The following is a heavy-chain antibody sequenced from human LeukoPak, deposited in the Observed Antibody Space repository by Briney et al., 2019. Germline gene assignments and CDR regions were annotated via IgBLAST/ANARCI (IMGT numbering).Heavy chain of an antibody. CDR1: GDSISSSSYY. D-gene: IGHD6-6*01. Sequence: SEPLSLTCTVSGDSISSSSYYWGWIRQPPGKGLEWIGRIYYSGRTYYNPSLKSRVTISVDTSKNQFSLKLSTVTAADTAVYYCVRLVEPYSSSSEFSDYWGQGTLVTVSS. CDR2: IYYSGRT. CDR3: VRLVEPYSSSSEFSDY. J-gene: IGHJ4*02. V-gene: IGHV4-39*01.